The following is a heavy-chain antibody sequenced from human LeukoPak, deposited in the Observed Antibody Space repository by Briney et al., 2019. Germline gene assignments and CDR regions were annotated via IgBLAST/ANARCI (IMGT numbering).Heavy chain of an antibody. CDR2: IYYSGST. V-gene: IGHV4-39*02. J-gene: IGHJ5*02. CDR3: TREVEGYSYASGRFLHFDP. CDR1: GGSISRGSHY. D-gene: IGHD3-10*01. Sequence: SETLSLTCTVSGGSISRGSHYWGWIRQPPGKGLEWIGSIYYSGSTYYNPSLKSRVTISVDTSKNQFSLNLSSVTAADTAVYYCTREVEGYSYASGRFLHFDPWGQGTLVTVSS.